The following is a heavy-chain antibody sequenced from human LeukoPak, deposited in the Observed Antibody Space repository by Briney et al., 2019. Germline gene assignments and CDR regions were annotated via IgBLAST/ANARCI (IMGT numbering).Heavy chain of an antibody. D-gene: IGHD6-13*01. CDR3: ARGPYSSNWDYYFYYYMDV. J-gene: IGHJ6*03. Sequence: GGSLRLSCAASGFTFSSYSMNWVRQAPGKGLEWVSSISSSSSYVYYADSVKGRFTISRDNAKNSLYLQMNSLRAEDTAVYYCARGPYSSNWDYYFYYYMDVWGKGTTVTVSS. CDR1: GFTFSSYS. CDR2: ISSSSSYV. V-gene: IGHV3-21*04.